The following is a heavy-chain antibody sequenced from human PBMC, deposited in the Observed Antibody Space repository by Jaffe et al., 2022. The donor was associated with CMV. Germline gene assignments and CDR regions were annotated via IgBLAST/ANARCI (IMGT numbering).Heavy chain of an antibody. CDR2: IYPGDSDT. CDR3: ARPGYGSGSYYLQNYYFDY. CDR1: GYSFTSYW. D-gene: IGHD3-10*01. Sequence: EVQLVQSGAEVKKPGESLKISCKGSGYSFTSYWIGWVRQMPGKGLEWMGIIYPGDSDTRYSPSFQGQVTISADKSISTAYLQWSSLKASDTAMYYCARPGYGSGSYYLQNYYFDYWGQGTLVTVSS. J-gene: IGHJ4*02. V-gene: IGHV5-51*01.